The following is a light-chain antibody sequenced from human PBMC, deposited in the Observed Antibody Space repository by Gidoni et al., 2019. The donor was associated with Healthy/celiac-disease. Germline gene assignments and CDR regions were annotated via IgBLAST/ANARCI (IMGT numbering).Light chain of an antibody. CDR2: GAS. Sequence: EIVMTQSPATLSVSPGERATLSCRASQSVNSNLAWYQQKPGQAPRLLIYGASTRATGIPARFSGSGSGTEFTLTISSLQSEDFAVYYCQQYNNWPWITFGQGTKVEIK. CDR3: QQYNNWPWIT. V-gene: IGKV3-15*01. CDR1: QSVNSN. J-gene: IGKJ1*01.